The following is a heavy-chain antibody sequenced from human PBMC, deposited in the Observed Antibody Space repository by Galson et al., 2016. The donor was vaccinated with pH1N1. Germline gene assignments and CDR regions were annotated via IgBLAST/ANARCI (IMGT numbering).Heavy chain of an antibody. CDR3: ARQNDYGDYRGDAFDI. Sequence: QSGAEVKKPGESLKISCKGSGYKFASSWIVWVRQMPGKGLEWMGIIWLGGSLIRYKPSFQGQVTISADKSINIVYLEWSSLKASDTATYYCARQNDYGDYRGDAFDICGQGTMVTVSS. J-gene: IGHJ3*02. CDR2: IWLGGSLI. D-gene: IGHD4-17*01. CDR1: GYKFASSW. V-gene: IGHV5-51*01.